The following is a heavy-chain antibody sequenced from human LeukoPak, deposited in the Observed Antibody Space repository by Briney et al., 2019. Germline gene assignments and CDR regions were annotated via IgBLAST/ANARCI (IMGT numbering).Heavy chain of an antibody. CDR3: ARDNSGGSTWWFDP. V-gene: IGHV4-59*01. D-gene: IGHD2-15*01. J-gene: IGHJ5*02. CDR1: GGSISTYY. CDR2: IYYSGST. Sequence: NSSETLSLTCSVSGGSISTYYWTWIRQPPGKGLEWIGYIYYSGSTNYNPSLKSRVTISLDTSKNQFSLKLSSVTAADTAVYYCARDNSGGSTWWFDPWGQGTLVTVSS.